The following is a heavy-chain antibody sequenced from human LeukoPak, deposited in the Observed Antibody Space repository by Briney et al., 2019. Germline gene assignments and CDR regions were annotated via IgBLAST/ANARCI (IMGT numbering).Heavy chain of an antibody. J-gene: IGHJ4*02. CDR1: GFTFSTYR. D-gene: IGHD1-1*01. Sequence: TGGSLRLSCAASGFTFSTYRMTWVRQAPGKGLQLVSYISSSSSTIFYADSVKGRFTISRDNAKNSLYLQMNSLRAEDTAVYYCARDPTTGTTNDPTMGYWGQGTLVTVSS. V-gene: IGHV3-48*01. CDR3: ARDPTTGTTNDPTMGY. CDR2: ISSSSSTI.